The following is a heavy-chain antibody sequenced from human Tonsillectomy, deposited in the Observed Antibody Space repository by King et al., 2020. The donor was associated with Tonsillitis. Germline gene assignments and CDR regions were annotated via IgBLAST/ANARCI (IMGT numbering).Heavy chain of an antibody. V-gene: IGHV4-38-2*01. Sequence: VQLQESGPGLVKPSETLSFTCAVSGYSISSGYYWGWIRQPPGKGLEWIGSIYHSGSTYYNPSLKSRVTISVDTSKNQFSLKLSSVTAADTAVYYCARGSVLLWFGEFKGAEYFQHWGQGTLVTVSS. J-gene: IGHJ1*01. CDR3: ARGSVLLWFGEFKGAEYFQH. D-gene: IGHD3-10*01. CDR1: GYSISSGYY. CDR2: IYHSGST.